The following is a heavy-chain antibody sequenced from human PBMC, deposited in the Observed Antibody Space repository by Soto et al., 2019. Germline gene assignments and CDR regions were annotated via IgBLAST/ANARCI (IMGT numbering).Heavy chain of an antibody. CDR2: ISSSSSTI. V-gene: IGHV3-48*01. J-gene: IGHJ6*02. Sequence: PGGSLRLSCAASGLTFSSYSMNWVRQAPGKGLEWVSYISSSSSTIYYADSVKGRFTISRDNAKNSLYLQMNGLRAEDTAVYYCAGGEESRYYYYGMDGWGQGTTVTVSS. CDR3: AGGEESRYYYYGMDG. CDR1: GLTFSSYS.